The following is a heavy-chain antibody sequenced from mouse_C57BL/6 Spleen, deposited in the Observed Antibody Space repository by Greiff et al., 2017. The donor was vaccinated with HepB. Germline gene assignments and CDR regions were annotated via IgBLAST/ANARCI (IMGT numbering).Heavy chain of an antibody. CDR1: GFNIKDDY. Sequence: EVQLQQSGAELVRPGASVKLSCTASGFNIKDDYMHWVKQRPEQGLEWIGWIDPENGDTEYASKFQGKATITADTSSNTAYLQLSSLTSEDTAVYYCTTGPNYRSFDNWGQGTTLTVSS. CDR2: IDPENGDT. J-gene: IGHJ2*01. V-gene: IGHV14-4*01. D-gene: IGHD2-1*01. CDR3: TTGPNYRSFDN.